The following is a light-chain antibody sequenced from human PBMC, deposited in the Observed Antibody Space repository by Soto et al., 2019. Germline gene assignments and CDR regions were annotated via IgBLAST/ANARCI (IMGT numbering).Light chain of an antibody. Sequence: QSVLTQPPSVSAAPVQKVTISCSGSSSNIGDNYVSWYQHLPGTAPKLLIYETNKRPSGIPDRFSGSKSGTSATLGITGLQTGDEADYYCGTWDLSLGADVFGTGTKVTVL. CDR3: GTWDLSLGADV. J-gene: IGLJ1*01. V-gene: IGLV1-51*02. CDR2: ETN. CDR1: SSNIGDNY.